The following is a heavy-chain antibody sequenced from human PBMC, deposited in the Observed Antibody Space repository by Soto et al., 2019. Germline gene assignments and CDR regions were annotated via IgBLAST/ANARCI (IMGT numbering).Heavy chain of an antibody. V-gene: IGHV1-8*01. J-gene: IGHJ4*02. CDR1: GYTFTSYD. D-gene: IGHD3-10*01. Sequence: QVQLVQSGAEVKKPGASVKVSCKASGYTFTSYDINWVRQATGQVLEWMGWMNPDSGTTGYAQKFQGRVTMTRNTSKSTAYMELSSLRSEDTAVYYCARGRSQYSYGSGSYSPFDSWGQGTLVTVSS. CDR3: ARGRSQYSYGSGSYSPFDS. CDR2: MNPDSGTT.